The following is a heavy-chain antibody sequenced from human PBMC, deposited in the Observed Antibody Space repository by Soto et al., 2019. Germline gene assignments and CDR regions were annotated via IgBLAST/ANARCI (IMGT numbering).Heavy chain of an antibody. V-gene: IGHV3-15*01. D-gene: IGHD3-16*01. CDR2: IRSNIDGATT. CDR1: GFAFKYAR. Sequence: GGSLRLSCAASGFAFKYARMTWVRQAPGKGLEWVGHIRSNIDGATTAYAAPVKGRFTISRDESKNTVDLQMNSLITEDTAVYYCTTDWGSGAHYARAFDVWGQGTMVTVSS. CDR3: TTDWGSGAHYARAFDV. J-gene: IGHJ3*01.